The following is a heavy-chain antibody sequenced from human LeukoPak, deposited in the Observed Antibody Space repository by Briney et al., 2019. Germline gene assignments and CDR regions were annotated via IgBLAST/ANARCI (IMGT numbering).Heavy chain of an antibody. CDR3: AVAAETTFDY. CDR1: GLTFSSYA. Sequence: PGGSLRLSCAASGLTFSSYAMSWVRQAPGKGLEWVSYISSSGSTIYYADSVKGRFTISRDNAKNSLYLQMNSLRAEDTAVYYCAVAAETTFDYWGQGTLVTVSS. V-gene: IGHV3-48*03. CDR2: ISSSGSTI. D-gene: IGHD6-13*01. J-gene: IGHJ4*02.